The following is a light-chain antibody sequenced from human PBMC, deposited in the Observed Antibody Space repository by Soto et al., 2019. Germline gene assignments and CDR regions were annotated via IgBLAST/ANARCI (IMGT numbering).Light chain of an antibody. J-gene: IGLJ1*01. V-gene: IGLV2-14*01. Sequence: QSALTQPASVSGSDGQSITISCTGTSSDVGGYNYVSWYQQRPGKAPKLMIFEVSNRPSGVSNRFSGSKSDNTASLTISGLQGDDAADYYCSSYTGNTPFFVFGTGTKVTVL. CDR1: SSDVGGYNY. CDR2: EVS. CDR3: SSYTGNTPFFV.